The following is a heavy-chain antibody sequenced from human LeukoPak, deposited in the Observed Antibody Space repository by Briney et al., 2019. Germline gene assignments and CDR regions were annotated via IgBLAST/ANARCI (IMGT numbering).Heavy chain of an antibody. D-gene: IGHD6-19*01. CDR1: GFAFSSYA. V-gene: IGHV3-23*01. Sequence: GGSLRLSCAASGFAFSSYAMSWVRQAPGKGLEWVSAISGSGGSTYYADSVKGRFTISRDNSKNTLYLQMNSLRAEDTAVYYCAKDTRKEGWSVVYYFDYWGQGTLATVSS. CDR3: AKDTRKEGWSVVYYFDY. CDR2: ISGSGGST. J-gene: IGHJ4*02.